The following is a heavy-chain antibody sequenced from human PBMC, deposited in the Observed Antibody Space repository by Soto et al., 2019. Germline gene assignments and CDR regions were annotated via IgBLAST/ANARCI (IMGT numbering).Heavy chain of an antibody. CDR2: IYHSGST. CDR1: GGSISRSNW. Sequence: SGTLALTCAVSGGSISRSNWLSGVRRPPGKGLEWIGEIYHSGSTNYNPSLKSRVTISVDKSKNQFSLKLSSVTAADTAVYFCARSGSNSWYAFDIWGQGTMVT. V-gene: IGHV4-4*02. D-gene: IGHD1-26*01. CDR3: ARSGSNSWYAFDI. J-gene: IGHJ3*02.